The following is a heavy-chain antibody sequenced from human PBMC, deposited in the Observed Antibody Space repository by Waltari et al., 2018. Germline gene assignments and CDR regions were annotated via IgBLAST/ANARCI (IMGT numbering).Heavy chain of an antibody. Sequence: QLQLQESGPGLVKPSETLSLTCTVSGGPISSSSYYWGWIRQPPGKGLEWIGSIYYSGSTYYNPSLKNRVTISVDTSKNQFSLKLSSVTAADTAVYYCASFYPYYYYYYMDVWGKGTTVTVSS. CDR2: IYYSGST. J-gene: IGHJ6*03. CDR3: ASFYPYYYYYYMDV. CDR1: GGPISSSSYY. V-gene: IGHV4-39*01.